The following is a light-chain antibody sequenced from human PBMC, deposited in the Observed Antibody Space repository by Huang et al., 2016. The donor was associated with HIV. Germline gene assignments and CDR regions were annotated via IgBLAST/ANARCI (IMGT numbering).Light chain of an antibody. Sequence: DIQMTQSPSVMSASVGDRVTITCRASQGINSYLAWFQQKPGKGPKRLIYAASNLQSGVPSRFSGSGSETEFTLTIGSLQPEDFATYYCLQHNTYPWTFGQGTKVEIK. CDR1: QGINSY. J-gene: IGKJ1*01. CDR3: LQHNTYPWT. CDR2: AAS. V-gene: IGKV1-17*03.